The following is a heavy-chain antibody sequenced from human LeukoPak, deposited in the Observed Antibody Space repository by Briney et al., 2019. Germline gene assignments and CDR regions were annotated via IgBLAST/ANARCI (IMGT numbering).Heavy chain of an antibody. CDR1: GFTFSSYA. J-gene: IGHJ6*02. CDR3: ARGPGYSSSWYLVGFYYGMDV. V-gene: IGHV3-30-3*01. D-gene: IGHD6-13*01. CDR2: ISYDGSNK. Sequence: GRSLRLSCAASGFTFSSYAMRWVRQAPGKGLEWVAVISYDGSNKYYADSVKGRFTISRDNSKNTLYLQMNSLGAEDTAVYYCARGPGYSSSWYLVGFYYGMDVWGQGTTVTVSS.